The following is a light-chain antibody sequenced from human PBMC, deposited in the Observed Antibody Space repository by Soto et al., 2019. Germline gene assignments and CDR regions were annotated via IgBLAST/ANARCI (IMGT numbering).Light chain of an antibody. CDR3: QTWGSGIVV. J-gene: IGLJ2*01. CDR2: LNSDGSH. CDR1: SGHSNYA. V-gene: IGLV4-69*02. Sequence: QPVLTQSLSASASLGASVKLTCTLSSGHSNYALAWHQQQSEKGPRYLMKLNSDGSHSKGDGIPDRFSGSSSGAERYLTISSLQSEDEADYYCQTWGSGIVVFGGGTKVTVL.